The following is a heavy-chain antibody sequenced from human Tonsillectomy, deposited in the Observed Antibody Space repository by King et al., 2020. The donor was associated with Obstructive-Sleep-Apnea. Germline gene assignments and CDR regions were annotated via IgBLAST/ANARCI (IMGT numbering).Heavy chain of an antibody. D-gene: IGHD3-22*01. V-gene: IGHV4-59*08. CDR3: ARFRRTHYYDTSGYYSDAFDI. Sequence: VQLQESGPGLVKPSETLSLICNVSGGSISRYYWSWIRQPPGKGLEWIGYIYYSGSTNYNPSLKSRVTISIDTSKNQFSLKLSSVTAADTAVYYCARFRRTHYYDTSGYYSDAFDIWGQGTMVTVSS. CDR1: GGSISRYY. J-gene: IGHJ3*02. CDR2: IYYSGST.